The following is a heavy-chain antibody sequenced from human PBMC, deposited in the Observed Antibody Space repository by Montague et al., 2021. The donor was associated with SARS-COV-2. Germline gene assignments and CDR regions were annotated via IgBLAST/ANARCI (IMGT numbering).Heavy chain of an antibody. V-gene: IGHV4-31*03. D-gene: IGHD3-22*01. Sequence: TLSLTCTVSGGSISSGGYYWSWIRQHPGKGLEWIGYIYYSGSTYYNPSLKSRVTISVDTSKNQLSLKLSSVTAAGTAVYYCARARITMIVVVNAFDIWGQGTMVTVSS. CDR3: ARARITMIVVVNAFDI. CDR1: GGSISSGGYY. CDR2: IYYSGST. J-gene: IGHJ3*02.